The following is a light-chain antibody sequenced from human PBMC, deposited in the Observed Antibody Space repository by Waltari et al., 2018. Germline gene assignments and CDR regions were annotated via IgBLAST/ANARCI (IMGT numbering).Light chain of an antibody. CDR1: QSVSSY. V-gene: IGKV3-11*01. J-gene: IGKJ5*01. CDR3: QQRSNWPPSIT. Sequence: EIVLTPSPANLSLSPGERATLSCRSSQSVSSYLAWYQQKPGQPPRLLINDASNTPTGIPARFSSSGSGTDFTLTISSLEPEDFAVYYCQQRSNWPPSITFGQGTRLEIK. CDR2: DAS.